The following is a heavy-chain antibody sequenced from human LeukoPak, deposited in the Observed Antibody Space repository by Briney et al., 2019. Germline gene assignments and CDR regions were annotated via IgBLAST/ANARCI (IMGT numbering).Heavy chain of an antibody. CDR3: ARVGYSSSSGAFGI. J-gene: IGHJ3*02. D-gene: IGHD6-6*01. Sequence: PSETLSLTCTVSGGSISSYYWSWIRQPPGKGLEWIGYIYYSGSTNYNPSLKSRVTISVDTSKNQFSLKLSSVTAADTAVYYCARVGYSSSSGAFGIWGQGTMVTVSS. CDR1: GGSISSYY. V-gene: IGHV4-59*01. CDR2: IYYSGST.